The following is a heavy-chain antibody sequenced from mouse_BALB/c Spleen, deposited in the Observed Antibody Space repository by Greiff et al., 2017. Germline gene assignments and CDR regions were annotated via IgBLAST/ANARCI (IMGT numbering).Heavy chain of an antibody. D-gene: IGHD1-1*01. CDR1: GYSFTSYW. J-gene: IGHJ3*01. CDR2: IDPSDSET. V-gene: IGHV1S126*01. Sequence: QVQLKQSGPQLVRPGASVKISCKASGYSFTSYWMHWVKQRPGQGLEWIGMIDPSDSETRLNQKFKDKATLTVDKSSSTAYMQLSSPTSEDSAVYYCARGASTAWFAYWGQGTLVTVSA. CDR3: ARGASTAWFAY.